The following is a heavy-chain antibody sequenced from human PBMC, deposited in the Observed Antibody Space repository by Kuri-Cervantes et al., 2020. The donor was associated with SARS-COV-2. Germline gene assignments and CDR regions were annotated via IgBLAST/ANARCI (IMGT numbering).Heavy chain of an antibody. V-gene: IGHV5-51*01. D-gene: IGHD3-10*01. CDR3: ARSGRGYYYYGMDV. J-gene: IGHJ6*02. Sequence: GESQKTSSKASGYSFTSYWIGWVRQLQGKGLEWVWIIYPSDSDTRYSPSFQGQVTISADKSISTAYLQWSRLTASDTAMYYCARSGRGYYYYGMDVWGQGTTVTVSS. CDR2: IYPSDSDT. CDR1: GYSFTSYW.